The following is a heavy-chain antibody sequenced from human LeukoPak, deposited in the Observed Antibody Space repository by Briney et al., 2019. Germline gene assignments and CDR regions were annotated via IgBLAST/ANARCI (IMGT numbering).Heavy chain of an antibody. V-gene: IGHV2-70*04. CDR1: GFSLSTSGMR. CDR2: IDWDDDK. J-gene: IGHJ5*02. Sequence: SGPALVKPTQTLTLTCTFSGFSLSTSGMRVSWIRQPPGKALEWLARIDWDDDKFYSTSLKTRLTISKDTSKNQMVLTMTHMDPVDTATYYCTRTSIAAAGTAFDPWGQGTLVTVSS. D-gene: IGHD6-13*01. CDR3: TRTSIAAAGTAFDP.